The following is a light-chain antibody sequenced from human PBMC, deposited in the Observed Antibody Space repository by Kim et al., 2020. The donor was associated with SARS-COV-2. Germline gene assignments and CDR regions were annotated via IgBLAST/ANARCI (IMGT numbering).Light chain of an antibody. J-gene: IGLJ2*01. CDR2: GKN. CDR1: SRTSYY. CDR3: NSREGNDNGV. V-gene: IGLV3-19*01. Sequence: ALRQIVWTACQGDSRTSYYATWYQQHPGKAPIVVIYGKNNRPSGVPDRFSGSSSGNTASLTITGTQADDEADYYCNSREGNDNGVFGGGTQLTVL.